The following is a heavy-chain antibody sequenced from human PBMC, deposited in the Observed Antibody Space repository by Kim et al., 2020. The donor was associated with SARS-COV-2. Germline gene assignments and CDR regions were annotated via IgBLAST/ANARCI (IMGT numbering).Heavy chain of an antibody. CDR2: VSGGGIST. CDR1: GFTFSSYA. Sequence: GGSLRLSCAASGFTFSSYAMNWVRQAPGRGLEWVAGVSGGGISTFYADSVKGRFTISRDNSKNTLYLQMNSLRAEDTAVYHCAKDKAVLPHFFDNWGQG. D-gene: IGHD3-10*01. J-gene: IGHJ4*02. CDR3: AKDKAVLPHFFDN. V-gene: IGHV3-23*01.